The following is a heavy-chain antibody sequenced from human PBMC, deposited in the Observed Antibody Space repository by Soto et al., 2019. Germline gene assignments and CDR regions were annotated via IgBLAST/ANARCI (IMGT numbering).Heavy chain of an antibody. CDR1: GFTFGSYA. D-gene: IGHD1-26*01. CDR3: AQDFGGRGPFHY. Sequence: EVQLLESGGGLVQPGGSLRISCAASGFTFGSYAMTWVRQAPGKGLEWVSALTGSGASTYYADSVRSRFIISRDNSKNTLYLQMYSLRAEDTAVYYCAQDFGGRGPFHYWGQGTLVTVSS. J-gene: IGHJ4*02. CDR2: LTGSGAST. V-gene: IGHV3-23*01.